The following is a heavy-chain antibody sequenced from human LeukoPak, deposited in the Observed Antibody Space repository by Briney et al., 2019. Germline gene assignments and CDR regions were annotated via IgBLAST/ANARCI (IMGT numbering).Heavy chain of an antibody. CDR2: IIPIFDTG. D-gene: IGHD3-10*01. CDR1: GYTFSSYA. V-gene: IGHV1-69*13. CDR3: ARSPPVQANYYMDV. J-gene: IGHJ6*03. Sequence: SVKVSCKASGYTFSSYAISWVRQAPGQGLEWMGGIIPIFDTGNYAQKFQGRLTITADESTSTAYMELSRLRSDDTAVYYCARSPPVQANYYMDVWGKGTTVTISS.